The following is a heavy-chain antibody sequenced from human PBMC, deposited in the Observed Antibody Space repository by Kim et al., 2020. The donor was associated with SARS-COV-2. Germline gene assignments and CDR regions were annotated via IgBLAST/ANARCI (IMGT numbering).Heavy chain of an antibody. D-gene: IGHD6-13*01. CDR3: AKDEAAGTLGYGMDV. Sequence: GGSLRLSCAASGFTFDDYTMHWVRQAPGKGLEWVSLISWDGGSTYYADSVKGRFTISRDNSKNSLYLQMNSLRTEDTALYYCAKDEAAGTLGYGMDVWGQGTTVTVSS. J-gene: IGHJ6*02. V-gene: IGHV3-43*01. CDR1: GFTFDDYT. CDR2: ISWDGGST.